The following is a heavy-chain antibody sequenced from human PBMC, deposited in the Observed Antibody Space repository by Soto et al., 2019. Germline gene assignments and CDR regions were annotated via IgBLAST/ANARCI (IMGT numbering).Heavy chain of an antibody. V-gene: IGHV3-23*01. D-gene: IGHD2-2*02. Sequence: LRLSCAASGFTFSSYAMSWVRQAPGKGLEWVSAISGSGGSTYYADSVKGRFTISRDNSKNTLYLQMNSLRAEDTAVYYCEIVPAAIGRYAFDIWGQGTMVTVSS. CDR2: ISGSGGST. J-gene: IGHJ3*02. CDR1: GFTFSSYA. CDR3: EIVPAAIGRYAFDI.